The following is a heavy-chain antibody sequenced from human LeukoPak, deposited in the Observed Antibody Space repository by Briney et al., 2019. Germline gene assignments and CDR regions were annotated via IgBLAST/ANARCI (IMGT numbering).Heavy chain of an antibody. CDR3: AKGTRRLVVAPFDY. J-gene: IGHJ4*02. Sequence: GGSLRLSCAASGFTFSSYGMSWVRQAPGKGLEWVSAISGSGGSTYYADSVKGQFTISRDNSKNTLYLQMNSLRAEDTAVYYCAKGTRRLVVAPFDYWGQGTLVTVSS. CDR2: ISGSGGST. CDR1: GFTFSSYG. V-gene: IGHV3-23*01. D-gene: IGHD5-12*01.